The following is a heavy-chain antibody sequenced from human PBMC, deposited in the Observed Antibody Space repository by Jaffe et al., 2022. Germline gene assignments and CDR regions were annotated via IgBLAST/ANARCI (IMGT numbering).Heavy chain of an antibody. CDR1: GYTFTGYY. CDR2: INPNSGGT. J-gene: IGHJ4*02. V-gene: IGHV1-2*06. CDR3: ARDRLATYDFWSGFDY. D-gene: IGHD3-3*01. Sequence: QVQLVQSGAEVKKPGASVKVSCKASGYTFTGYYMHWVRQAPGQGLEWMGRINPNSGGTNYAQKFQGRVTMTRDTSISTAYMELSRLRSDDTAVYYCARDRLATYDFWSGFDYWGQGTLVTVSS.